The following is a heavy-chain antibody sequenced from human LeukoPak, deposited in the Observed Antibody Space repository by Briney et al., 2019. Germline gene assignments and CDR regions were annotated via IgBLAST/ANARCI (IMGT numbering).Heavy chain of an antibody. D-gene: IGHD3-22*01. CDR3: ARNYYDSSGYYAPNWFDP. J-gene: IGHJ5*02. Sequence: PSETLSLTCTVSGGSISGYYWSWIRQPAGKGLEWIGRIYTSGSPTYNASLKSRVTLSVDTSKNQFSLRLTSVTAADTAVYYCARNYYDSSGYYAPNWFDPWGQGTQVTVSS. CDR2: IYTSGSP. CDR1: GGSISGYY. V-gene: IGHV4-4*07.